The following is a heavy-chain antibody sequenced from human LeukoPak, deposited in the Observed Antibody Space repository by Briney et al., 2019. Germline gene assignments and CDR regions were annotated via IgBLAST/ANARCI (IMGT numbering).Heavy chain of an antibody. CDR1: GFTFSSYW. Sequence: PGGSLRLSCAASGFTFSSYWMYWVRQDPGKGLVWVSRINTDGSSTNYADSVKGRFTISRDNAKNTLYLQMNSLRAEDTAVYYCARDGASHEQFDHWGQGTLVTVSS. CDR3: ARDGASHEQFDH. CDR2: INTDGSST. D-gene: IGHD3-16*01. J-gene: IGHJ4*02. V-gene: IGHV3-74*01.